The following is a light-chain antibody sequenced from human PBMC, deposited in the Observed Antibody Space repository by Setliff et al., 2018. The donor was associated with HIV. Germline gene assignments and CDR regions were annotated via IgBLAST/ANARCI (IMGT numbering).Light chain of an antibody. CDR3: CSYFGSSTPYV. V-gene: IGLV2-23*01. CDR1: SGDVGRYNL. Sequence: QSALTQPASVSGSPGQSITISCTGTSGDVGRYNLVSWYQQQPGKPPKLMIYQASKRPSGVSNRFSGSKSGSTASLTISGLQAEDEGDYFCCSYFGSSTPYVFGTGTKVTVL. J-gene: IGLJ1*01. CDR2: QAS.